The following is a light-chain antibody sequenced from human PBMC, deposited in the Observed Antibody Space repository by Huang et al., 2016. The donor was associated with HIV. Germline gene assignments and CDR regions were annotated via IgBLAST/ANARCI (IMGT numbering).Light chain of an antibody. V-gene: IGKV1-33*01. CDR1: QDISNY. J-gene: IGKJ2*01. CDR2: DAF. CDR3: QQYDIMYS. Sequence: DIQMTQSPSSLSASVGDRVTITCQASQDISNYLNWYQQKPGKAPKLMIYDAFNLQTGVPSRFSGSGFGTDFTLTISSLQPEDVATYYCQQYDIMYSFGQGTKLEIK.